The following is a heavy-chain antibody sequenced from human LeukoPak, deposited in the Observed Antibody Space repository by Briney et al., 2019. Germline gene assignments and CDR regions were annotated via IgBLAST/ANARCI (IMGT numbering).Heavy chain of an antibody. CDR1: RFTFSDYA. V-gene: IGHV3-64*01. D-gene: IGHD6-19*01. CDR3: ARDTCGCGSGWHLYWYFDL. J-gene: IGHJ2*01. Sequence: GGSLRLSCAASRFTFSDYATHWVRQSPGKELEYVSAISSNGRSIHYANSVEGRFTISRDNSQNTLYLQMDSLRAEDMAVYYCARDTCGCGSGWHLYWYFDLWGRGTLVTVSS. CDR2: ISSNGRSI.